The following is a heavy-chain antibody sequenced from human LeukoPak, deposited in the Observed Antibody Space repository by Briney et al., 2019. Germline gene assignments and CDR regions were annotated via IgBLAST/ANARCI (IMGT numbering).Heavy chain of an antibody. CDR1: GFTFSMYW. V-gene: IGHV3-74*01. Sequence: PGGSLRLSCAASGFTFSMYWMHRLRQAPGKGLVWVSRTNSDGSDTTHADSVKGRFTISRDNAKNTLYLQMNSLRAEDTAVYYCAKDHCSSTSCRRYYYYGMDVWGQGTTVTVSS. J-gene: IGHJ6*02. CDR3: AKDHCSSTSCRRYYYYGMDV. CDR2: TNSDGSDT. D-gene: IGHD2-2*01.